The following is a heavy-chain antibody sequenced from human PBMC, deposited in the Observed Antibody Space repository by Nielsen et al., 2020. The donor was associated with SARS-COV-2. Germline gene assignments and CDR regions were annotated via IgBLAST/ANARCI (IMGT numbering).Heavy chain of an antibody. CDR3: ARHHYDYVWGSYGADY. J-gene: IGHJ4*02. D-gene: IGHD3-16*01. CDR1: GGSISSSSYY. V-gene: IGHV4-39*01. CDR2: IYYSGST. Sequence: SETLSLTCTVFGGSISSSSYYWGWIRQPPGKGLEWIGSIYYSGSTYYNPSLKSRVTISVDTSKNQFSLKLSSVTAADTAVYYCARHHYDYVWGSYGADYWGQGTLVTVSS.